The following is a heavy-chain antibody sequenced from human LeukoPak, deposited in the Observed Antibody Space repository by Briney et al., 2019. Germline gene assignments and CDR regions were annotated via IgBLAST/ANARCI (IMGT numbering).Heavy chain of an antibody. J-gene: IGHJ1*01. CDR2: IYYSGST. D-gene: IGHD3-22*01. CDR1: GGSISVYY. CDR3: ARHSKYYYDSSGSYVGYFQH. V-gene: IGHV4-59*08. Sequence: PSETLSLTCTVSGGSISVYYWSWIRQPPGKGLEWIGYIYYSGSTNYNPSLKSRVTISVDTSKNQFSLKLSFVTAADTAVYYCARHSKYYYDSSGSYVGYFQHWGQGTLVTVSS.